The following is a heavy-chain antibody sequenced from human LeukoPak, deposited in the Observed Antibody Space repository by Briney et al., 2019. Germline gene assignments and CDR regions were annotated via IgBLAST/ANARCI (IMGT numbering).Heavy chain of an antibody. V-gene: IGHV3-20*04. Sequence: GGTLRLSCAASGLTFINFGMTWVRQAPGKGLEWVSAISGSAVITFYADSVKGRFTISRDNAKNSLYLQMNSLRAEDTALYYCARDFCSGGSCYPVGYWGQGTLVTVSS. D-gene: IGHD2-15*01. CDR3: ARDFCSGGSCYPVGY. J-gene: IGHJ4*02. CDR1: GLTFINFG. CDR2: ISGSAVIT.